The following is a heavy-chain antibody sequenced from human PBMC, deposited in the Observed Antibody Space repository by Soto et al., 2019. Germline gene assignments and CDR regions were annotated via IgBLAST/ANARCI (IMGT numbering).Heavy chain of an antibody. Sequence: ASVKVSCKASGYTFTSYDINWVRQATGQGLEWMGWMNPNRGNTGYAQKFQGRVTMTRNTSISTAYMELSSLRSEDTAVYYCARVVQLWSIYYYYGMDVWRQGTTVTVSS. J-gene: IGHJ6*02. D-gene: IGHD5-18*01. CDR1: GYTFTSYD. V-gene: IGHV1-8*01. CDR3: ARVVQLWSIYYYYGMDV. CDR2: MNPNRGNT.